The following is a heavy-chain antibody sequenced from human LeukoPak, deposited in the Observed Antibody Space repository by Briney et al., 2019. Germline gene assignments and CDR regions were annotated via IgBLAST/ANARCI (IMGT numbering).Heavy chain of an antibody. CDR1: GGSISSGGYY. J-gene: IGHJ5*02. CDR2: IYYSGST. V-gene: IGHV4-31*03. Sequence: PSETLSLTCTVSGGSISSGGYYWSWLRQHPGKGLEWIGYIYYSGSTYYNPSLKSRVTISVDTSKNQFSLKLSSVTAADTAVYYCSRQQLVGGWFDPWGQGTLVTVSS. CDR3: SRQQLVGGWFDP. D-gene: IGHD6-13*01.